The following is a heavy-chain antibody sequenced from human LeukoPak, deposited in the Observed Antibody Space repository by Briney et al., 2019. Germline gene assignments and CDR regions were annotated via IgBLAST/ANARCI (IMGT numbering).Heavy chain of an antibody. D-gene: IGHD3-22*01. CDR1: GFTFSGSA. J-gene: IGHJ3*02. CDR2: IRSKANSYAT. V-gene: IGHV3-73*01. Sequence: GGSLRLSCAASGFTFSGSAMHWVRQASGKGLEWVGRIRSKANSYATAYAASVKGRFTISRDDSKNTAYLQMNSLKTEDTAVYYCTTGASGYYYGDAFDIWGQGTMVTVSS. CDR3: TTGASGYYYGDAFDI.